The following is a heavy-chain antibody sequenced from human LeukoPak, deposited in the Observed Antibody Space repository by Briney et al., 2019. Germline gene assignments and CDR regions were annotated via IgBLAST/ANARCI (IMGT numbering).Heavy chain of an antibody. V-gene: IGHV3-64D*06. CDR1: GFTFSNYA. J-gene: IGHJ3*02. CDR2: ISSNGGST. CDR3: VKALGYCSGGNCLAFDI. Sequence: PGGSLRLSCSASGFTFSNYAMHWVRQAPGKGLEYVSAISSNGGSTYYADSVKGRFTISRDNSKNTLYLQMSSLRAEDTAVYYCVKALGYCSGGNCLAFDIWGQGTMVTVSS. D-gene: IGHD2-15*01.